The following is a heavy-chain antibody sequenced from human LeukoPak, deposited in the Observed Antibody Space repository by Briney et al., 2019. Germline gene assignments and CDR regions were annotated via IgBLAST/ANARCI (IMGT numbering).Heavy chain of an antibody. J-gene: IGHJ3*02. Sequence: ASVKVSCTVSGYTLTELSMHWVRQAPGKGLEWMGGFDPEDGETIYAQKFQGRVTMTEDTSTDTAYMELSSLRSEDTAVYYCATGFPNGRWVPVVAAIGAFDIWGQGTMVTVSS. CDR2: FDPEDGET. D-gene: IGHD2-15*01. CDR3: ATGFPNGRWVPVVAAIGAFDI. V-gene: IGHV1-24*01. CDR1: GYTLTELS.